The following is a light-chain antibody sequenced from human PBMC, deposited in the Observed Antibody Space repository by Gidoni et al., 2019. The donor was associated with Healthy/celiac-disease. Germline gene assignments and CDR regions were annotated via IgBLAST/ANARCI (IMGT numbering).Light chain of an antibody. J-gene: IGKJ2*01. CDR1: PSVSSSY. CDR3: QQYVSSYT. CDR2: GAS. Sequence: EIVLTQSPGTLSLSPGERATLSCRASPSVSSSYLAWYQQKPGQAPRLLIYGASSRATGIPDRFSGSWSGTDFTLTISRLEPEDFAVYYCQQYVSSYTFGQGTKLEIK. V-gene: IGKV3-20*01.